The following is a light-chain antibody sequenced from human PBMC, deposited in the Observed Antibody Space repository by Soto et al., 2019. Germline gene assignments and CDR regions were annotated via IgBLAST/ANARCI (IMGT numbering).Light chain of an antibody. CDR3: QQRRSWPPTIT. J-gene: IGKJ5*01. CDR2: DAS. CDR1: QSVSTY. V-gene: IGKV3-11*01. Sequence: DIVLTHSPVTLALYAVERDTVSCSPSQSVSTYLAWYQQRPGQAPRLLIYDASYRATDIPPRFSGSGSGTDFTLTISSLEPQDFAVYYCQQRRSWPPTITFGQGTRLEIK.